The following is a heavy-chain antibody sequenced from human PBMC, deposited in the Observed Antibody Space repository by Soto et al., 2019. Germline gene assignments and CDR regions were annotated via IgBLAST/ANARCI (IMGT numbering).Heavy chain of an antibody. V-gene: IGHV4-30-4*01. CDR1: GGSISSGDYY. D-gene: IGHD3-10*01. Sequence: PSETLSLTCTVSGGSISSGDYYWSWIRQPPGKGLEWIGYIYYSGSPYYNPSLKSRVTISVDTSKNQFSLKLSSVTAADTAVYYCARYGSGSYYPFDPWGQGTLVTVSS. CDR2: IYYSGSP. CDR3: ARYGSGSYYPFDP. J-gene: IGHJ5*02.